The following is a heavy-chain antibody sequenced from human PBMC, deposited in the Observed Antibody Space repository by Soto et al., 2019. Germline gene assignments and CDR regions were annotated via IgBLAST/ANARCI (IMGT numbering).Heavy chain of an antibody. CDR3: ARDRSEVDYYDSSGYYWPDAFDI. V-gene: IGHV1-69*13. CDR1: GGTFSSYA. CDR2: IIPIFGTA. D-gene: IGHD3-22*01. J-gene: IGHJ3*02. Sequence: SVKVSCKASGGTFSSYAISWVRQAPGQGLEWMGGIIPIFGTANYAQKFQGRVTITADESTSTAYMELSSLRSEDTAVYYCARDRSEVDYYDSSGYYWPDAFDIWGQGTMVTVSS.